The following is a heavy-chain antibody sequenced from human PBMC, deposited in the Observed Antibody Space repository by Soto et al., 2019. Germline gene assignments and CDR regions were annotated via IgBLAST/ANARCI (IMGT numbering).Heavy chain of an antibody. D-gene: IGHD5-12*01. CDR2: ISGNNGNT. CDR3: ARVELLRNSGYDPDYYYGMDV. CDR1: GYTFTSYG. Sequence: QVQLVQSGAEVKKPGASVKVSCKASGYTFTSYGISWVRQAPGQGLEWMGWISGNNGNTKYAQKVQVRVTMTTDTSTSTAYMELRSLRSDDTAVYYCARVELLRNSGYDPDYYYGMDVWGQGTTVTVSS. J-gene: IGHJ6*02. V-gene: IGHV1-18*01.